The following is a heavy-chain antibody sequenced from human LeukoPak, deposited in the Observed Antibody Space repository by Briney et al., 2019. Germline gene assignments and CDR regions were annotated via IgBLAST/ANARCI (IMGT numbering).Heavy chain of an antibody. CDR2: IYYTGGT. CDR1: GDSITSGSYY. J-gene: IGHJ4*02. CDR3: ARRSGWSVY. Sequence: PSETLSLTCTVSGDSITSGSYYWAWIRQHPGKGLEWIGYIYYTGGTHYNPSLKSRVTISVDTSKNQFSLKLSSVTAADTAVYYCARRSGWSVYWGQGTLVTVSS. V-gene: IGHV4-31*03. D-gene: IGHD6-19*01.